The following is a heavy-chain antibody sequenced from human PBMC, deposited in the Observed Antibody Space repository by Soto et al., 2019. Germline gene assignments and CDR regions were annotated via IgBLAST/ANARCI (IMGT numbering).Heavy chain of an antibody. J-gene: IGHJ6*03. Sequence: GGSLRLSCAASGFTFSNAWMSWVRQAPGKGLEWVGRIKSKTDGGTTDYAAPVKGRFTISRDDSKNTLYLQMSSLRSDDTAVYFCVRATAARQRDYSYHYYLHIWGKGTTVTVSS. CDR1: GFTFSNAW. V-gene: IGHV3-15*05. D-gene: IGHD6-6*01. CDR3: VRATAARQRDYSYHYYLHI. CDR2: IKSKTDGGTT.